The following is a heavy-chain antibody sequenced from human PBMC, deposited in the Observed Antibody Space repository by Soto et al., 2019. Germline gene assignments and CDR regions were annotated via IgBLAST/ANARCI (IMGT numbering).Heavy chain of an antibody. Sequence: GGSLRLSCAASGSTFSDYWMHWVRQAPGEGLVWVARINSDGTSTTYADSVKGRFTISRDNARDTLYLQMNSLGTEDTAGYFCERDNNGWTNCGQGHLVTVSP. CDR1: GSTFSDYW. D-gene: IGHD6-19*01. V-gene: IGHV3-74*01. CDR3: ERDNNGWTN. CDR2: INSDGTST. J-gene: IGHJ4*02.